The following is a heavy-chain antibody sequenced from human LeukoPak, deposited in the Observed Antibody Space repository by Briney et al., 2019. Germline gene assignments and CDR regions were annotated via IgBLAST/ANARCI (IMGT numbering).Heavy chain of an antibody. V-gene: IGHV4-38-2*02. J-gene: IGHJ4*02. CDR3: ARENSKYSSSGTFDY. D-gene: IGHD6-6*01. Sequence: PSETLSLTCTVSGYSISSGYYWGWIRQPPGKGLEWIGSIYHSGSTYYNPSLKSRVTISVDTSKNQFSLKLSSVTAADTAVYYCARENSKYSSSGTFDYWGQGTLVTVSS. CDR1: GYSISSGYY. CDR2: IYHSGST.